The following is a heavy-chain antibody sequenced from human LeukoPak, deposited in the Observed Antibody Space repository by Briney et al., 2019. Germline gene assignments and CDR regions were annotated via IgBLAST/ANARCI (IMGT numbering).Heavy chain of an antibody. CDR3: ARDRGYCSSTSCYLNYYYGMDV. CDR1: GGTFSSYA. J-gene: IGHJ6*04. D-gene: IGHD2-2*01. V-gene: IGHV1-69*01. CDR2: IIPIFGTA. Sequence: GSSVKVSCKASGGTFSSYAISWVRQAPGQGLEWMGGIIPIFGTANYAQQFQGRVTITADESTSTAYMELSSLRSEDTAVYYCARDRGYCSSTSCYLNYYYGMDVWGKGTTVTVSS.